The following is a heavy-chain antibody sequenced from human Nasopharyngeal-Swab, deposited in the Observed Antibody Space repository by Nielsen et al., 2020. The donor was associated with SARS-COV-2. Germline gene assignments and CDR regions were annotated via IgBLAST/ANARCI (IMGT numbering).Heavy chain of an antibody. J-gene: IGHJ4*02. CDR2: ISVYNADT. CDR3: ARDRLVATTGPFDY. CDR1: GYSFRSYG. D-gene: IGHD5-12*01. V-gene: IGHV1-18*01. Sequence: ASVKVSCKASGYSFRSYGINWVRQAPGQGLEWMGWISVYNADTNYAQKFQGRVTFSRDTSASTAYMELSSLTSADTAVYYCARDRLVATTGPFDYWGQGALVTVS.